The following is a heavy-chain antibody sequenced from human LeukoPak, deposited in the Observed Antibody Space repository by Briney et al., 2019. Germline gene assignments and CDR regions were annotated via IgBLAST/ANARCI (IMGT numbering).Heavy chain of an antibody. Sequence: GASVKVSCKASGYTFTGYYMHWVRQAPGQGLEWMGWINPNSGGTNYAQKFQGRVTMTRDTSISTAYMELSRLRSDDTAVYYCARDLANYDYVWGSYRPFDYWGQGTLVAVSS. J-gene: IGHJ4*02. CDR3: ARDLANYDYVWGSYRPFDY. CDR2: INPNSGGT. V-gene: IGHV1-2*02. D-gene: IGHD3-16*02. CDR1: GYTFTGYY.